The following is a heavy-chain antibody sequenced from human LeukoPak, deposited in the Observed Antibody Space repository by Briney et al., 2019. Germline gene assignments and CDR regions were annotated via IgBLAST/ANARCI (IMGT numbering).Heavy chain of an antibody. D-gene: IGHD5-24*01. CDR1: RFTFSSYG. V-gene: IGHV3-33*01. CDR3: ARGKMATITDAFDI. CDR2: IWYDGSNK. J-gene: IGHJ3*02. Sequence: PGRSLRLSCAASRFTFSSYGMHWVRQAPGKGLEWVAVIWYDGSNKYYADSVKGRFTISRDNSKNTLYLQMNSLRAEDTAVYYCARGKMATITDAFDIWGQGTMVTVSS.